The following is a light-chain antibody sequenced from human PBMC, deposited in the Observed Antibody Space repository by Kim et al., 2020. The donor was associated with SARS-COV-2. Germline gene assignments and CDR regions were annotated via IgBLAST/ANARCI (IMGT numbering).Light chain of an antibody. V-gene: IGLV3-1*01. CDR1: KLGDKY. Sequence: SYELTQPPSVSVSPGQTASITCSGDKLGDKYACWYQQKPGQSPVLVIYQDTKRPSGIPERFSGSNYGNTATLTISGTQAIDEADYYCLAWDSTHTYVFG. CDR3: LAWDSTHTYV. CDR2: QDT. J-gene: IGLJ1*01.